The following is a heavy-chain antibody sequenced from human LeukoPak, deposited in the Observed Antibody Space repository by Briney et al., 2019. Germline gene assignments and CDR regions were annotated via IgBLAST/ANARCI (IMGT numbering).Heavy chain of an antibody. CDR1: GGFISSGSYY. D-gene: IGHD6-19*01. CDR3: ATWPGGWYGEDS. V-gene: IGHV4-61*02. J-gene: IGHJ4*02. CDR2: IYTSGST. Sequence: SETLSLTCTVSGGFISSGSYYWSWIRQPAGKGLEWIGRIYTSGSTNYNPSLKSRVTISVDTSKNQFSLKLSSVTAADTAVYYCATWPGGWYGEDSWGQGTLVTVSS.